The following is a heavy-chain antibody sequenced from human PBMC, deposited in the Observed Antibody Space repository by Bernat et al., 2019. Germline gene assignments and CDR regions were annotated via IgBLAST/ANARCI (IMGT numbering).Heavy chain of an antibody. V-gene: IGHV4-59*01. CDR1: GGSISSYY. J-gene: IGHJ5*02. CDR2: IYYSGST. CDR3: ARGPGSGWYRGWFDP. Sequence: QVQLQESGPGLVKPSETLSLTCTVSGGSISSYYWSWIRQPPGKGLEWIGYIYYSGSTNYNPSLKSRVTISVDTSKNQFSLKLSSVIAADTAVYYCARGPGSGWYRGWFDPWGQGTLVTVSS. D-gene: IGHD6-19*01.